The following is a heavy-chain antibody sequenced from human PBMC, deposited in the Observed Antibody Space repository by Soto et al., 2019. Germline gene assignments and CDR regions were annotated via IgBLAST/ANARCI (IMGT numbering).Heavy chain of an antibody. CDR1: TVTINVHG. Sequence: HPXGSLRLSCTSATVTINVHGIQWVRQAPGKGLEWVAFISNDGRAQYYADSVKGRFTISRDYSKNTVDLQMNSLRNEETAVYYCARDIWSGDYKWFDSWGQGTLVTVSS. CDR3: ARDIWSGDYKWFDS. CDR2: ISNDGRAQ. D-gene: IGHD3-3*01. J-gene: IGHJ5*01. V-gene: IGHV3-30*03.